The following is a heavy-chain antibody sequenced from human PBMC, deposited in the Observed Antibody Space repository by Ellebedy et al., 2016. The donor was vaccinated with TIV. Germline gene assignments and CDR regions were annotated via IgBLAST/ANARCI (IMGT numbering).Heavy chain of an antibody. CDR3: ARGSDGQDY. V-gene: IGHV3-74*01. Sequence: GESLKISCAASGFTFSNYWMHWVRQLPGKGLMWVSNIDSDGSTTIYADSVKGRFTISRDNAKNTFYLQMNSLTVEDTGVYYCARGSDGQDYWGQGTLVTVSS. J-gene: IGHJ4*02. CDR2: IDSDGSTT. CDR1: GFTFSNYW. D-gene: IGHD2-8*01.